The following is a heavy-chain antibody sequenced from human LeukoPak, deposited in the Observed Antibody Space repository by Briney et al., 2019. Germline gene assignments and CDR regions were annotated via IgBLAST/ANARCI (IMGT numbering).Heavy chain of an antibody. V-gene: IGHV3-74*01. CDR1: GFTFSSYW. CDR3: AKGPPYSGYDWKSFDY. Sequence: PGGSLRLSCAASGFTFSSYWMHWVRQPPGKGLVWVSRINSDASSTSYADSVKGRFTISRDNAKNTLYLQMNSLRAEDTAVYYCAKGPPYSGYDWKSFDYWGQGTLVTVSS. D-gene: IGHD5-12*01. J-gene: IGHJ4*02. CDR2: INSDASST.